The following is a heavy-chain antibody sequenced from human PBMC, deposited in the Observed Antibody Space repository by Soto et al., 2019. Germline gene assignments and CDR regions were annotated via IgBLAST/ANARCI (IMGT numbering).Heavy chain of an antibody. CDR1: GYRFTNYW. CDR2: IYPGDSDT. V-gene: IGHV5-51*01. D-gene: IGHD6-19*01. Sequence: GESLKISSKGSGYRFTNYWIGWVRQMPGKGLEWMGLIYPGDSDTRYSPSFQGQVTISADTSISTAYLQWTSLKASDTAMYYCARSRRGAYSSGWYSLSGYYNYGIDVWGQGTTVTVSS. J-gene: IGHJ6*02. CDR3: ARSRRGAYSSGWYSLSGYYNYGIDV.